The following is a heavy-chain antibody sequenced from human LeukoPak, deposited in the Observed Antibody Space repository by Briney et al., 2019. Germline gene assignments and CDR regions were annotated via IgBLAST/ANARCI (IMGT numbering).Heavy chain of an antibody. CDR1: GYSISSGYY. CDR2: TYHSGST. CDR3: ARDRKYYYHMDV. Sequence: SETLSLTCTVSGYSISSGYYWGWIRQPPGKGLEWIGSTYHSGSTYYNPSLKSRVTISVDTSKNQFSLRLSSLTAADTALYYCARDRKYYYHMDVWGKGTTVTVSS. D-gene: IGHD1-14*01. V-gene: IGHV4-38-2*02. J-gene: IGHJ6*03.